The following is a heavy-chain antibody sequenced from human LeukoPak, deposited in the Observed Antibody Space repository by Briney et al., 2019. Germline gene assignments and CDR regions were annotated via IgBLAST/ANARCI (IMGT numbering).Heavy chain of an antibody. CDR3: ARVADYYDSRHLDY. V-gene: IGHV1-69*04. D-gene: IGHD3-22*01. CDR1: GGTFSSYA. Sequence: VASVKVSCKASGGTFSSYAISWVRQAPGQGLEWMGRIIPILGIANYAQKFQGRVTITADKSTSTAYMELGSLRSEDTAVYYCARVADYYDSRHLDYWGQGTLVTVSS. CDR2: IIPILGIA. J-gene: IGHJ4*02.